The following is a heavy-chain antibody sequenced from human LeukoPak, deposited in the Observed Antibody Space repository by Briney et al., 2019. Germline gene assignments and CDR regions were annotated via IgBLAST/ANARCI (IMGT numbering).Heavy chain of an antibody. J-gene: IGHJ6*02. V-gene: IGHV3-48*02. CDR1: GFTFSSYS. D-gene: IGHD3-10*01. CDR2: ISSSSSTI. Sequence: GGSLGLSCAASGFTFSSYSMNWVRQAPGKGLEWVSYISSSSSTIYYADSVKGRFTISRDNAKNSLYLQMNSLRDEDTAVYYCARADYGSGAHGSYYYGMDVWGQGTTVTVSS. CDR3: ARADYGSGAHGSYYYGMDV.